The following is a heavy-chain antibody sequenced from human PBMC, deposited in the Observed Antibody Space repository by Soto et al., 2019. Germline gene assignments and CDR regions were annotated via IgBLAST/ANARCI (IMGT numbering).Heavy chain of an antibody. V-gene: IGHV1-18*04. CDR2: ISAYNGNT. CDR1: GYTFTSHG. Sequence: ASVKVSCKTSGYTFTSHGISWVRQAPGQGLEWMGWISAYNGNTNYAQKLQGRVTMTTDTPTSTAYMELRSLRSDDTAVYYCARTYCSSARRYSDYWGQGTLVTVSS. J-gene: IGHJ4*02. D-gene: IGHD2-2*01. CDR3: ARTYCSSARRYSDY.